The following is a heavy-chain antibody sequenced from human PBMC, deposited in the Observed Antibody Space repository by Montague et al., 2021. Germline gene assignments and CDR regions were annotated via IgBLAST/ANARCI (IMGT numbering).Heavy chain of an antibody. J-gene: IGHJ4*02. V-gene: IGHV4-59*01. CDR3: AGKGTHWDS. CDR2: VYYTGTT. Sequence: SETLSLTCTVSGDSINFYYWSWIRQPPGKGLEWIGYVYYTGTTNYNPSLKSRDTIPVDTSRNQFFLNVNSVTAADTAVYYCAGKGTHWDSWGQGTLVTVSS. CDR1: GDSINFYY.